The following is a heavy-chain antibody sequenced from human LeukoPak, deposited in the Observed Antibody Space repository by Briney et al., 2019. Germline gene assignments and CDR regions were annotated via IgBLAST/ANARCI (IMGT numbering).Heavy chain of an antibody. Sequence: PGGPLRLSCAASGFIFSSYAMHWVRQAPGKGLEWVAVISYDGSNKYYADSVKGRFTISRDNSKNTLYLQMNSLRGEDTAVYYCARSYYGSGSYIGYWGQGTLVTVSS. CDR1: GFIFSSYA. CDR3: ARSYYGSGSYIGY. D-gene: IGHD3-10*01. J-gene: IGHJ4*02. CDR2: ISYDGSNK. V-gene: IGHV3-30*04.